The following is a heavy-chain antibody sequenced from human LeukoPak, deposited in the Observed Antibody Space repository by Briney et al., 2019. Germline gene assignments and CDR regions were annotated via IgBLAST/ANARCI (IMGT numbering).Heavy chain of an antibody. CDR3: ARVGSTVPYAFDI. D-gene: IGHD4-17*01. CDR2: IHYDGSNE. V-gene: IGHV3-30*02. CDR1: GFTFSSYG. J-gene: IGHJ3*02. Sequence: GGSLRLSCAASGFTFSSYGMHWVRQAPGKGLEWVAFIHYDGSNEYYADSVKGRFTISRDDSRNTLYLQMNSLRAEDTAVYYCARVGSTVPYAFDIWGQGTMVTVSS.